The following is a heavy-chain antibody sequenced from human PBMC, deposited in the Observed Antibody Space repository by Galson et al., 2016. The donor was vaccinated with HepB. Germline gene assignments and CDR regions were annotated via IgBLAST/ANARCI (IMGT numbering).Heavy chain of an antibody. J-gene: IGHJ4*02. CDR3: ARDHEGGSYCGHYFRS. V-gene: IGHV3-30*04. CDR2: ISYDGGNK. D-gene: IGHD4-23*01. CDR1: GFTFSSYS. Sequence: SLRLSCAASGFTFSSYSMHWVRQAPGKGLEWAAAISYDGGNKNYADSVKGRFTISRDNSKNTMYLQMNSLRAEDPVVYYCARDHEGGSYCGHYFRSWGQGTLVTVSS.